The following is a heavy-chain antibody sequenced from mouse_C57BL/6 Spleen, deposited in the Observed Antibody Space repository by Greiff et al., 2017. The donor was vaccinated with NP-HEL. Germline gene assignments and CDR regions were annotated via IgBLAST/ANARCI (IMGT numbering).Heavy chain of an antibody. CDR1: GYSITSGYY. V-gene: IGHV3-6*01. CDR3: ARDNWDAFDY. J-gene: IGHJ2*01. CDR2: ISYDGSN. Sequence: EVQLQQSGPGLVKPSQSLSLTCSVTGYSITSGYYWNWIRQFPGNKLEWMGYISYDGSNNYNPSLKNRISITRDTSKNQFFLKLNSVTTEDTATYYCARDNWDAFDYWGQGTTLTVSS. D-gene: IGHD4-1*02.